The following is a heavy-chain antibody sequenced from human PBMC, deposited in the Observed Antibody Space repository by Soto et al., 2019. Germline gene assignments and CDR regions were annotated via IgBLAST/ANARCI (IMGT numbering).Heavy chain of an antibody. V-gene: IGHV1-18*01. CDR1: GYTFSNYG. D-gene: IGHD6-13*01. CDR3: ARGGSSWSAEYYQF. J-gene: IGHJ1*01. CDR2: ISGYNGNT. Sequence: VQLVQSGTEVKKPGASVKVSCKASGYTFSNYGISWVRQAPGQGPEWIGWISGYNGNTKYAQTLQGRASMTTDTSTATAYMELRSLRSDDTAYYYCARGGSSWSAEYYQFWGQGTLVIVSS.